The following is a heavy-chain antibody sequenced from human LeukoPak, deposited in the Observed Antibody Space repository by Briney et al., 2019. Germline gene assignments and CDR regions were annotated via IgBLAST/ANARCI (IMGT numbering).Heavy chain of an antibody. D-gene: IGHD2-15*01. CDR1: GFTFDTHW. CDR2: ISSSSSYI. Sequence: GGSLRLSCAASGFTFDTHWMNWVRRAPGKGLEWVSSISSSSSYIYYADSVKGRFTISRDNAKNSLYLQMNNLRDEDTAVYYCARDRSSGGSCYWFDPWGQGTLVTVSS. J-gene: IGHJ5*02. CDR3: ARDRSSGGSCYWFDP. V-gene: IGHV3-21*01.